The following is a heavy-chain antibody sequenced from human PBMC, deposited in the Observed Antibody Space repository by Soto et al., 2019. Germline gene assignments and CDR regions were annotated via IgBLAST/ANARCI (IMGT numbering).Heavy chain of an antibody. V-gene: IGHV1-69*12. CDR3: ARRYCISTSCHYYGMDV. CDR1: GGTFSTYT. D-gene: IGHD2-2*01. Sequence: QVQLVQSGAEVKKPGSSVKVSCKASGGTFSTYTVSWVRQAPGQGLEWMGGIIPIFRTANYAQKIQGRVTVTADESTSTAYMELSSLRSEDTAVYYCARRYCISTSCHYYGMDVWGQGTTVTVSS. J-gene: IGHJ6*02. CDR2: IIPIFRTA.